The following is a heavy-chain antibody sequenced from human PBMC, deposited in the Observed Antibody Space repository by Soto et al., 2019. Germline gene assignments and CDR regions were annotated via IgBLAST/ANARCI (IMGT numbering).Heavy chain of an antibody. CDR3: ARGGGTMTMDV. V-gene: IGHV3-13*01. Sequence: GGSLRLSCAASGFTFSSYDMHWVRQATGKGLEWVSAIGTAGDTYYPGSVKGRFTISRENAKNSLYLQMNSLRAGDTAVYYCARGGGTMTMDVWGQGTTVTAP. J-gene: IGHJ6*02. D-gene: IGHD2-15*01. CDR1: GFTFSSYD. CDR2: IGTAGDT.